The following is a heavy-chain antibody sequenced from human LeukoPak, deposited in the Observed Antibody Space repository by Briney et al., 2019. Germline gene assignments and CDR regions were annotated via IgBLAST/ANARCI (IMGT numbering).Heavy chain of an antibody. Sequence: ASVKVSCKASGYTFTGYYMHWVRQAPGQGLEWMGWISAYNGNTNYVQKFQGRVTMTTDTSTSTAYMEVRSLRSDDTAVFYCVRDLGVDTSMIFFDYWGQGTLVTVSS. D-gene: IGHD5-18*01. V-gene: IGHV1-18*04. CDR3: VRDLGVDTSMIFFDY. J-gene: IGHJ4*02. CDR2: ISAYNGNT. CDR1: GYTFTGYY.